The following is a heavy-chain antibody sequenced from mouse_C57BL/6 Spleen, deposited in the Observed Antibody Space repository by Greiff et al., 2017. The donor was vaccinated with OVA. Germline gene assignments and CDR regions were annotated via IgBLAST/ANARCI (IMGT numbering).Heavy chain of an antibody. CDR2: IYPGDGDT. V-gene: IGHV1-82*01. J-gene: IGHJ2*01. CDR1: GYAFSSSW. Sequence: VQLQQPGAELVKPGASVKISCKASGYAFSSSWMNWVKQRPGKGLEWIGRIYPGDGDTNYNGKFKGKATLTADKSSSTAYMQLSSLTSEDSAVYFCARWGNDYFDYWGQGTTLTVSS. CDR3: ARWGNDYFDY.